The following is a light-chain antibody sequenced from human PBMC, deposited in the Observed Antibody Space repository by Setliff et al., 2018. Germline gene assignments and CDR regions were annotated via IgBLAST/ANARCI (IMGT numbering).Light chain of an antibody. CDR3: SSYAGSNTWV. Sequence: SALTQPASVSGSPGQSITISCTGTASDVGAYNFVSWYQQHPGKAPKFIIYEVTKRPSGAPDRFSGSKSGNTASLTVSGLQTEDEADYYCSSYAGSNTWVFGGGTQLTVL. CDR1: ASDVGAYNF. J-gene: IGLJ3*02. V-gene: IGLV2-8*01. CDR2: EVT.